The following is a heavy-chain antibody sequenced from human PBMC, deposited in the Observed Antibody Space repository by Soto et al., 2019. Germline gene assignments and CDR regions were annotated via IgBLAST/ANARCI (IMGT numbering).Heavy chain of an antibody. D-gene: IGHD3-16*01. CDR1: GGSISSGGYF. Sequence: SETLSLTCAVSGGSISSGGYFWSWIRQPPGKGLEWIGYIYHSGSTYYNPSLKSRVTISVDRSKNQFSLKLSSVTAADTAVYYCARVKRWLKLWYFDYWGQGTLVTVSS. CDR3: ARVKRWLKLWYFDY. J-gene: IGHJ4*02. CDR2: IYHSGST. V-gene: IGHV4-30-2*01.